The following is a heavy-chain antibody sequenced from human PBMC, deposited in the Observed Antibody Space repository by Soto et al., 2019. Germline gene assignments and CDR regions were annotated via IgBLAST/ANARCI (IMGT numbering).Heavy chain of an antibody. CDR1: GYTFTSYD. Sequence: QVQLVQSGAEVKKPGASVKVSCKASGYTFTSYDINWVRQATGQGLEWMGWMNPNSGNTAYAQKFQGSVTMTRNTSITTAYMELSSLRSEATAVYYCEREISYGLDVWGQGTTVTVSS. CDR2: MNPNSGNT. J-gene: IGHJ6*02. CDR3: EREISYGLDV. V-gene: IGHV1-8*01.